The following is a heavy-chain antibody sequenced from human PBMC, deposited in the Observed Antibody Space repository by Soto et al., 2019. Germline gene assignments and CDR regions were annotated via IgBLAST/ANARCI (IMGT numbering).Heavy chain of an antibody. CDR2: INHSGNT. D-gene: IGHD4-17*01. Sequence: QVQLQQWGAGLLKPSETLSLTCAVYGGSFSGYYWRWIRQPPGKGMEWIGEINHSGNTNYNPSLRSRGTIPVDTSKNQLSLKLGSVTAADAAVYYCARVRIPGGDYYFDYWGQGTLVRVSS. CDR1: GGSFSGYY. V-gene: IGHV4-34*01. J-gene: IGHJ4*02. CDR3: ARVRIPGGDYYFDY.